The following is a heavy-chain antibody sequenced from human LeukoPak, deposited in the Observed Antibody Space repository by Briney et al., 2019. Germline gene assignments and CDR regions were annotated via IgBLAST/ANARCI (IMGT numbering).Heavy chain of an antibody. CDR2: IIPIFGTA. J-gene: IGHJ4*02. V-gene: IGHV1-69*13. CDR1: GGTFSSYA. D-gene: IGHD3-22*01. CDR3: ARADSSGYYSPFDY. Sequence: GASVKVSCKASGGTFSSYAISWVRQAPGQGLEWMGGIIPIFGTANYAQKFQGRVTITADESTSIAYMELSSLRSEDTAVYYCARADSSGYYSPFDYWGQGTLVTVSS.